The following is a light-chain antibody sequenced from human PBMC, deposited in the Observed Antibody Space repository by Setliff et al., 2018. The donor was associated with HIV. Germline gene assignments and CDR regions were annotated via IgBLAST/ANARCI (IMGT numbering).Light chain of an antibody. CDR2: DVS. V-gene: IGLV2-14*01. CDR3: SSYTSRNILL. CDR1: RSDIGTYNY. Sequence: ALTQPASVSGSPGQSITISCTGSRSDIGTYNYVSWYQRHPGKAPKLMIYDVSNRPSGVSNRFSGSKSGNTASLTISGLQAEDDADYYCSSYTSRNILLFGGGTKVTVL. J-gene: IGLJ2*01.